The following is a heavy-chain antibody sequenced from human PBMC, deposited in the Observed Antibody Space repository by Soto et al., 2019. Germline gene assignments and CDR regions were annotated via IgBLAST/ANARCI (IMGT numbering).Heavy chain of an antibody. Sequence: GASVKVSCKASGFTFTSSAMQWVRQARGQRLEWIGWIVVGSGNTNYAQKFQERVTITRDMSTSTAYMELSSLRSEDTAVYYCAVLPIDYDYGDHDAFDIWGQGTLVT. CDR3: AVLPIDYDYGDHDAFDI. CDR1: GFTFTSSA. D-gene: IGHD4-17*01. J-gene: IGHJ3*02. V-gene: IGHV1-58*02. CDR2: IVVGSGNT.